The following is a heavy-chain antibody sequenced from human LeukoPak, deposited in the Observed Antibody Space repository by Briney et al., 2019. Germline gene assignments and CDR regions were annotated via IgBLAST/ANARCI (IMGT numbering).Heavy chain of an antibody. V-gene: IGHV3-30*04. D-gene: IGHD6-13*01. CDR1: GSTFSSYA. CDR2: ISNDGSNK. CDR3: ARVSAAAGTATDY. J-gene: IGHJ4*02. Sequence: AGGSLRLSCAASGSTFSSYAMNWVRQAPGKGLEWVAVISNDGSNKYYADSVKGRFTISRDNSKNTLYLQMNSLRAEDMAVYYCARVSAAAGTATDYWGQGTLVTVSS.